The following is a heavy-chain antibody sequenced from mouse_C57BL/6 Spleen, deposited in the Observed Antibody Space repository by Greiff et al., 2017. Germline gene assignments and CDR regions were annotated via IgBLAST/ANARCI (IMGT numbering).Heavy chain of an antibody. V-gene: IGHV1-72*01. CDR1: GYTFTSYW. J-gene: IGHJ4*01. Sequence: VQLQQPGAELVKPGASVKRSCTASGYTFTSYWMHWVQQRPGRGLEWIGRIDPNSGGTKYNEKFKSKATLTVDKPTSTAYMQLSSLTSEDAAVYYCARTSNYGSSYAMDYWGQGTSVTVSS. D-gene: IGHD1-1*01. CDR3: ARTSNYGSSYAMDY. CDR2: IDPNSGGT.